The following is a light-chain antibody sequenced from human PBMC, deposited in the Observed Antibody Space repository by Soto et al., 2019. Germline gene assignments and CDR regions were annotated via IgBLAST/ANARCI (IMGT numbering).Light chain of an antibody. CDR1: NNDIGVYNF. Sequence: QSALTQPPSASGSPGQSVTISCTGTNNDIGVYNFVSWYQHHPGKAPRLIIYEVVQRPSGVPDRFSGSKSGNTASLTVSGVRAADEADDYCGTMPRSSTSVFGTGTKVTVL. CDR3: GTMPRSSTSV. J-gene: IGLJ1*01. CDR2: EVV. V-gene: IGLV2-8*01.